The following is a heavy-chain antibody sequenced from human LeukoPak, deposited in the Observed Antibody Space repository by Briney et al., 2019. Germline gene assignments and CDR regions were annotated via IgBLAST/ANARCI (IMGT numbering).Heavy chain of an antibody. Sequence: ASVKVSCKASGHTFTSYYMHWVRQAPGQGLEWMGIINPSGGSTSYAQKFQGRVTMTRDTSTSTVYMELSSLRSEDTAVYYCARGGSIVVVPAAADYWGQGTLVTVSS. CDR2: INPSGGST. CDR1: GHTFTSYY. CDR3: ARGGSIVVVPAAADY. V-gene: IGHV1-46*01. D-gene: IGHD2-2*01. J-gene: IGHJ4*02.